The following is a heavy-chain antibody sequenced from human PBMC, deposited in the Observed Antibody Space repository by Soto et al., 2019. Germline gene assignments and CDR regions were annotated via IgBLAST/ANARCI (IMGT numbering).Heavy chain of an antibody. D-gene: IGHD6-19*01. CDR1: GFTFSSYA. V-gene: IGHV3-23*01. J-gene: IGHJ4*02. CDR3: AKDLQSSYSSGWEFDN. CDR2: LSGSGGST. Sequence: EVQLLESGGGLVQPGGSLRLSCAASGFTFSSYAMSWVRQAPGKGLEWVSALSGSGGSTYYADSVKGRFTISRDNSKNTLYLQMNSLRVEDTAVYYCAKDLQSSYSSGWEFDNWGQGILVTVSS.